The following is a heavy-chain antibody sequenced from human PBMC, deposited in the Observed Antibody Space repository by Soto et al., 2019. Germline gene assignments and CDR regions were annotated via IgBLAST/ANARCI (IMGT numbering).Heavy chain of an antibody. CDR2: INHSGST. D-gene: IGHD3-22*01. V-gene: IGHV4-34*01. Sequence: SETLSLTCTVYGGSFSGYYWSWIRQPPGKGLEWIGEINHSGSTNYDPSLKSRVTISVDTSKNQFSLKLSSVTAADTAVYYCASQGRKDYYDSSGYYYSIDYWGQGTLVTVST. J-gene: IGHJ4*02. CDR1: GGSFSGYY. CDR3: ASQGRKDYYDSSGYYYSIDY.